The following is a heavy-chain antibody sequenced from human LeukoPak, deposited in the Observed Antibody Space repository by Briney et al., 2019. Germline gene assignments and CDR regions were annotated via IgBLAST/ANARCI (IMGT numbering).Heavy chain of an antibody. CDR2: IKQDGSQK. D-gene: IGHD4-17*01. CDR1: GFTVSSNY. V-gene: IGHV3-7*05. J-gene: IGHJ3*02. CDR3: ARDPTVTNFHDAFDI. Sequence: GGSLRLSCAASGFTVSSNYMSWVRQAPGKGLEWVATIKQDGSQKEYVDSVKGRFTISRDNAKNSLYLQMNSLRPEDTAVYYCARDPTVTNFHDAFDIWGQGTMVTVSS.